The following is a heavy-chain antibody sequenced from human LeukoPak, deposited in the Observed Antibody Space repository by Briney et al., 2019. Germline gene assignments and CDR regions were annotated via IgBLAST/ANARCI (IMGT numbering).Heavy chain of an antibody. V-gene: IGHV4-34*01. CDR3: ARKTTVVTPIRDAFDI. CDR2: INHSGST. CDR1: GGSLSGYY. D-gene: IGHD4-23*01. J-gene: IGHJ3*02. Sequence: SETLSLTCAVYGGSLSGYYWSWIRQPPGKGLEWIGEINHSGSTNYNPSLKSRVTISVDTSKNQFSLKLSSVTAADTAVYYCARKTTVVTPIRDAFDIWGQGTMVTVSS.